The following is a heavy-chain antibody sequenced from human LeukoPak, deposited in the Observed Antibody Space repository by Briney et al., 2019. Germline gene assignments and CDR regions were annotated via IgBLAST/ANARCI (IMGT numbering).Heavy chain of an antibody. Sequence: GGSLRLSCAASGFTFSSYSMHWVRQAPGKGLEWVSSISDSSSYIYYADSVKGRFTISRDNAKNSLYLRMNSLRAEDTAMYYYASPALGQVTMKPWGQGTLVTVSS. CDR2: ISDSSSYI. J-gene: IGHJ5*02. CDR3: ASPALGQVTMKP. CDR1: GFTFSSYS. D-gene: IGHD3-22*01. V-gene: IGHV3-21*01.